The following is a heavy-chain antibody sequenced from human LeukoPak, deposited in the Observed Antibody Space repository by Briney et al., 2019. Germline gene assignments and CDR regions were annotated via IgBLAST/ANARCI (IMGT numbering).Heavy chain of an antibody. CDR2: INHSGST. J-gene: IGHJ2*01. CDR3: ARGREGYFDL. V-gene: IGHV4-34*01. Sequence: GSLRLSCAASGFTMRNNYMSWVRQPPGKGLEWIGEINHSGSTNYNPSLKSRVSISVVTSKNQFSLKLSSVTAADTALYYCARGREGYFDLWGRGTRVTVSS. CDR1: GFTMRNNY.